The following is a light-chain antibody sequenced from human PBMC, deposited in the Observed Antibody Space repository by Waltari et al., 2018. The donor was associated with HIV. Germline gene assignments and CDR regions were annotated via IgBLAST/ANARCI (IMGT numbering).Light chain of an antibody. V-gene: IGKV1-39*01. Sequence: DLQMPQSPSSLSASVGDRVTITCRASQSISNYLNWYQQKPGKAPKLLIYAASSLESGVPSRFSGSGSGTDFTLTISSLKPEDFATYYCKQSYSTPWTFGQGTKVEIK. J-gene: IGKJ1*01. CDR3: KQSYSTPWT. CDR2: AAS. CDR1: QSISNY.